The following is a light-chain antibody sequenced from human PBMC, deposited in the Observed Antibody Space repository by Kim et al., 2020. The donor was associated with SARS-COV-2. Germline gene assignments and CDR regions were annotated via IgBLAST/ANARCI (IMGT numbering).Light chain of an antibody. J-gene: IGLJ2*01. CDR2: GKN. Sequence: LVQAVRITCQGDRLRSYYASWYQQKPGQAPVLVIYGKNNRPSGIPDRFAGSSSGNTASLTITGAQAEDEADYYCNSRDSSGNHLVFGGGTQLTVL. CDR3: NSRDSSGNHLV. V-gene: IGLV3-19*01. CDR1: RLRSYY.